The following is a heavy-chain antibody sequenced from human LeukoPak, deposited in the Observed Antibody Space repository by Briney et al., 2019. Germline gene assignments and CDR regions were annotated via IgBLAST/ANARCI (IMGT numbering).Heavy chain of an antibody. V-gene: IGHV3-23*01. D-gene: IGHD2-2*01. J-gene: IGHJ4*02. CDR2: ISGSGGST. CDR1: GFAFSSYA. CDR3: ARVIVVVPASYYFDY. Sequence: GGSLRLSCAASGFAFSSYAMSWVRQAPGKGLEWVSAISGSGGSTYYADSVKGRFTISRDNSKNTLYLQMNSLRAEDTPAYYCARVIVVVPASYYFDYWGQGTLVTVSS.